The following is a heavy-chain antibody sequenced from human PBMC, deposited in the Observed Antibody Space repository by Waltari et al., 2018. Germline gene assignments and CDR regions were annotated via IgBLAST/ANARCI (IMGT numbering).Heavy chain of an antibody. D-gene: IGHD3-10*01. V-gene: IGHV3-21*01. CDR3: AREGTYYYGSGAVGFYY. J-gene: IGHJ4*02. Sequence: EVQLVESGGGLVKPGGSLRLSCAASGFTFSSYSMNWVRQAPGQGLEWVSSISSSSSYIYYADSVKGRFTISRDNAKNSLYLQMNSLRAEDTAVYYCAREGTYYYGSGAVGFYYWGQGTLVTVSS. CDR2: ISSSSSYI. CDR1: GFTFSSYS.